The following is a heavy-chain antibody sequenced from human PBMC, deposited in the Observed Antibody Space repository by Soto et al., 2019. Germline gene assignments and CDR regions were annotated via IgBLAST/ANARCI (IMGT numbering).Heavy chain of an antibody. CDR1: GGSISSSSYY. D-gene: IGHD3-22*01. V-gene: IGHV4-39*01. CDR3: ARQSNYYDSSGINDY. Sequence: PSETLSLTCTVSGGSISSSSYYWGWIRQPPGKGLEWIGSIYYSGSTYYNPSLKSRVTISVDTSKNQFSLKLSSVTAADTAVYYCARQSNYYDSSGINDYWGQGTLVTVSS. CDR2: IYYSGST. J-gene: IGHJ4*02.